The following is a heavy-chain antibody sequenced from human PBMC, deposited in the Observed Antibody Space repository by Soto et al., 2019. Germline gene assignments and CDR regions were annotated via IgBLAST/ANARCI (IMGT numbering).Heavy chain of an antibody. CDR3: ANGDNSSTSFAFDI. V-gene: IGHV3-23*01. CDR1: GFTFSSYA. D-gene: IGHD6-13*01. J-gene: IGHJ3*02. CDR2: ISGSGGST. Sequence: GGSLRLSCAASGFTFSSYAMSWVRQAPGKGLEWVSAISGSGGSTYYADSVKGRFTISRDNSKNTLYLQMNSLRAEDTVVYSCANGDNSSTSFAFDIWGQGTMVTVSS.